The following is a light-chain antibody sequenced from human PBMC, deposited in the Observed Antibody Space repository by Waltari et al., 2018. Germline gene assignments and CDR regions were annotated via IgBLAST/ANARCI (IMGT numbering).Light chain of an antibody. Sequence: QSVLTQPPSPSGTPRQRVTISCSASSSNIGSNYVYWYEQVPRTAPKLLIHRNNQRPSGVPDRFSGSKSGTSASLAISGLRSEDEADYYCGTWDGSLSAWVFGGGTKLTVL. CDR3: GTWDGSLSAWV. CDR1: SSNIGSNY. CDR2: RNN. J-gene: IGLJ3*02. V-gene: IGLV1-47*01.